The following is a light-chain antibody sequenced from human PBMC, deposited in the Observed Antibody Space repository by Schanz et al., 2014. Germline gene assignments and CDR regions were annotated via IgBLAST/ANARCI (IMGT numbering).Light chain of an antibody. J-gene: IGKJ1*01. CDR3: QQSHITPHT. Sequence: DIQMTQSPSAMSASVGATVTITCRASQGIANFLAWFQQKPGTVPKRLIYAASTLQRGVPSRFSGSGSGTDFTLTISSLQPEDFATYYCQQSHITPHTFGQGTKVEIK. CDR1: QGIANF. V-gene: IGKV1-17*03. CDR2: AAS.